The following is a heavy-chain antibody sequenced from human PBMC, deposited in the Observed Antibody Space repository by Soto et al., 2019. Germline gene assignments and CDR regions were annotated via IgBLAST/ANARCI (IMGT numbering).Heavy chain of an antibody. CDR1: GGSISSSRYY. J-gene: IGHJ5*02. CDR3: ARDYYDSSDYTTNWFDP. D-gene: IGHD3-22*01. Sequence: ASETLSLTCTVSGGSISSSRYYWAWIRQPPGKGLEWIGSIYHTGNTYYNPSLRSRVTISVDTSKNQFSLKLTSVTAADTAVYYCARDYYDSSDYTTNWFDPWGQGTLVTVSS. CDR2: IYHTGNT. V-gene: IGHV4-39*01.